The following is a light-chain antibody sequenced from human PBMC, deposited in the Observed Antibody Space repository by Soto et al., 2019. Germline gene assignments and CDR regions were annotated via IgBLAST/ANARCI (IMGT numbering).Light chain of an antibody. V-gene: IGLV2-8*01. Sequence: QSALTQPPSASGSPGQSVTISCTGTSSDVGGYNYVSWYQQHAGKAPKLMIYEVSKRPSGVPDRFSGSKSGNTASLTVSGLQAVDEADYYCSSYAGSNNVVFGGGTKLTVL. CDR3: SSYAGSNNVV. J-gene: IGLJ2*01. CDR2: EVS. CDR1: SSDVGGYNY.